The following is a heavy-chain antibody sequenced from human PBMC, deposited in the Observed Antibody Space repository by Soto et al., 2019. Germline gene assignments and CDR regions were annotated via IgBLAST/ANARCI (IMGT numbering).Heavy chain of an antibody. D-gene: IGHD2-15*01. CDR2: IYYSGST. CDR3: ATASGSTYGGPYYYYGLDV. J-gene: IGHJ6*02. Sequence: SLTCTVSGGSISSYYWSWIRQPPGKGLEWIGYIYYSGSTKYNPSLKSRVTTSVDTSKNQFSLKVSSVTAADTAVYYCATASGSTYGGPYYYYGLDVWGQGTTVTVSS. V-gene: IGHV4-59*08. CDR1: GGSISSYY.